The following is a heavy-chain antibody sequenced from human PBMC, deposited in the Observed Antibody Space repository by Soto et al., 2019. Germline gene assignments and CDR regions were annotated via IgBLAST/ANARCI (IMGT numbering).Heavy chain of an antibody. CDR2: ISGSGGST. CDR1: GGTFSSYA. Sequence: VQLVQSGAEVKKPGSSVKVSCKASGGTFSSYAISWVRQAPGQGLEWVSAISGSGGSTYYADSVKGRFTISRDNSKNTLYLQMNSLRAEDTAVYYCAKDLKVVVVPAASMYWYFDLWGRGTLVTVSS. J-gene: IGHJ2*01. CDR3: AKDLKVVVVPAASMYWYFDL. D-gene: IGHD2-2*01. V-gene: IGHV3-23*04.